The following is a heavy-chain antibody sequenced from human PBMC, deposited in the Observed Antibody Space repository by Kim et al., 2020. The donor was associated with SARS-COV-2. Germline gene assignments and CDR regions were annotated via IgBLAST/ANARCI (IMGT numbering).Heavy chain of an antibody. CDR2: ISISGTYI. CDR3: ARVTLSTHYGMDV. V-gene: IGHV3-11*05. J-gene: IGHJ6*02. Sequence: GGSLRLSCAATGFTFNDYYMTWIRQAPGKGLEWVSYISISGTYIKYADSVKGRFTISRDNTKNSLLLEMNSLRAEDTAVSYCARVTLSTHYGMDVWGQGT. CDR1: GFTFNDYY.